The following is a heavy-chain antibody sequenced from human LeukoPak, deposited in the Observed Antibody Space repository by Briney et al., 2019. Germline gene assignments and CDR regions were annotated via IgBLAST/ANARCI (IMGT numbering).Heavy chain of an antibody. V-gene: IGHV3-74*01. D-gene: IGHD3-22*01. J-gene: IGHJ4*02. CDR1: GFTFSSYW. CDR2: INSDGSST. Sequence: GGSLRLSCAASGFTFSSYWMHWVRQAPGKGLVWVSRINSDGSSTSYADSVKGRFTISRDNAKNTLYLQMNSLRAEDTAVYYCARGRDYYDSSGYYRGAGGYYFDYWGQGTLVTVSS. CDR3: ARGRDYYDSSGYYRGAGGYYFDY.